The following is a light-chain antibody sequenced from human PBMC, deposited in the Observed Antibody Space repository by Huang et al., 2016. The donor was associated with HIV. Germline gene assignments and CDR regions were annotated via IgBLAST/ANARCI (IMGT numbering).Light chain of an antibody. V-gene: IGKV1-NL1*01. Sequence: DIQMTQSPSSLSASVGDRVTITCRASPGISNSVAWYQQKPGKAPKLLLFGASRLDSGVPSRFSGSGAGTDYTLSISSLQPEDFATYYCQQYYNTPYTFGQGTKLEIK. CDR1: PGISNS. J-gene: IGKJ2*01. CDR2: GAS. CDR3: QQYYNTPYT.